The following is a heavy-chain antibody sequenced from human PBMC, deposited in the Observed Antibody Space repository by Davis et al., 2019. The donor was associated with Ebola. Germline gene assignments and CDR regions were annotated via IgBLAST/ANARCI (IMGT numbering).Heavy chain of an antibody. CDR3: AKDNRNIWSEV. CDR1: GFIFSTYV. V-gene: IGHV3-23*01. J-gene: IGHJ3*01. Sequence: GESLKISCSASGFIFSTYVMSWVRLAPGKGLEWVSTYCTSADTYYADSVKGRFTISRDNSKNTLYLQMNGLRVEDTAIYYCAKDNRNIWSEVWGQGTMVTVSS. D-gene: IGHD2/OR15-2a*01. CDR2: CTSADT.